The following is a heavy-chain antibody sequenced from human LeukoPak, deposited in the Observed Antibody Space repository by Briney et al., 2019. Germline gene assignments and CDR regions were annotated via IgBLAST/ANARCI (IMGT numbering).Heavy chain of an antibody. J-gene: IGHJ6*03. CDR3: ARARGWQPNYYYYYMDV. CDR2: IWYDGSNK. D-gene: IGHD2-15*01. V-gene: IGHV3-33*07. Sequence: PGGSLRLSCIPSGFTFNSYAMFWVRQAPGKGLEWVSLIWYDGSNKYYADSVKGRFTISRDNSKNMLYLQMNSLRAEDTAVYYCARARGWQPNYYYYYMDVWGTGTTVTVSS. CDR1: GFTFNSYA.